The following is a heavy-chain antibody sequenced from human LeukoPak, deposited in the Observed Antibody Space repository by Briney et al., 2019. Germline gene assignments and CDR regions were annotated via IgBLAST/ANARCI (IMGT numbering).Heavy chain of an antibody. CDR1: GYTFTSYD. Sequence: ASVKVSCKASGYTFTSYDINWVRQATGQGLEWMGWMNPNSGNTGYAQKFQGRVTITRNTSISTAYMELSSLRSEDTAVYYCARVRSVFRFRTEREATYNWFDPWGQGTLFTVSS. CDR2: MNPNSGNT. D-gene: IGHD3-16*01. J-gene: IGHJ5*02. CDR3: ARVRSVFRFRTEREATYNWFDP. V-gene: IGHV1-8*03.